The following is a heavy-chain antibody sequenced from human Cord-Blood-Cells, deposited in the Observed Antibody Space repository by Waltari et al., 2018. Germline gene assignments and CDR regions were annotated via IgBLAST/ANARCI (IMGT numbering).Heavy chain of an antibody. CDR3: ARSYYDSSGYYYYFDY. J-gene: IGHJ4*02. D-gene: IGHD3-22*01. V-gene: IGHV3-72*01. CDR1: GSPFSDPY. Sequence: EVQLVESGGGLVQPGGSLRLPCAASGSPFSDPYMDWVPQAPGTGLEWVGRTRNKANSYTTEYAASVKGRFTISRDDSKNSLYLQMNSLKTEDTAVYYCARSYYDSSGYYYYFDYWGQGTLVTVSS. CDR2: TRNKANSYTT.